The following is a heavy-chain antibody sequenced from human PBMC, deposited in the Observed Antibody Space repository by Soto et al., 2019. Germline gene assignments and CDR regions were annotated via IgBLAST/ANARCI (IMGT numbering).Heavy chain of an antibody. CDR2: IYPGDSDT. CDR1: GYSFTSYW. CDR3: ASVYYYDSSGYYAPYYFDY. Sequence: GESLKMSGKGSGYSFTSYWIGWVRQMPGKGLEWMGIIYPGDSDTRYSPSFQGQVTISADKSISTAYLQWSSLKASDTAMYYCASVYYYDSSGYYAPYYFDYWRQGTLVTLSS. J-gene: IGHJ4*02. D-gene: IGHD3-22*01. V-gene: IGHV5-51*01.